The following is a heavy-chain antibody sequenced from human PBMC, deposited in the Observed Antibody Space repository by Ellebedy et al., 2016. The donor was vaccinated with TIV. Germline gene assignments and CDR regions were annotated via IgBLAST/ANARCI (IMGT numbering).Heavy chain of an antibody. Sequence: GGSLRLSCAASGFILSSYGMHWVRQAPGKGLEWVALIWFDGSKEYYADSVKGRFTISRDNAKNTLYLQMDSLRVEDTAVYYCAKTDSGTLDYWGQGTLVTVSS. CDR1: GFILSSYG. J-gene: IGHJ4*02. V-gene: IGHV3-33*03. CDR3: AKTDSGTLDY. D-gene: IGHD4/OR15-4a*01. CDR2: IWFDGSKE.